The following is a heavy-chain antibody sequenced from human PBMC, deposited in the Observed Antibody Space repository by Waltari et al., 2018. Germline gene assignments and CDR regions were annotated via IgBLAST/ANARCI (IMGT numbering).Heavy chain of an antibody. J-gene: IGHJ4*02. V-gene: IGHV4-59*01. CDR1: GGAISTYY. CDR3: AREYSSFDY. Sequence: QVQLPESGPGLVQPSEPLSPTSPASGGAISTYYWSWIRQPPGKGPEWIGYIHYSGSTSYNPSLKSRVTISVDTSKNQLSLKVSSVTAADTAVYYCAREYSSFDYWGQGTLVTVSS. CDR2: IHYSGST. D-gene: IGHD6-13*01.